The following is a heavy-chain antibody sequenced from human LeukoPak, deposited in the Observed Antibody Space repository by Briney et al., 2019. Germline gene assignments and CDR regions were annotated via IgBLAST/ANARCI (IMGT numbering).Heavy chain of an antibody. V-gene: IGHV4-59*08. J-gene: IGHJ3*02. CDR3: ARRRKWDHPHDAFDI. Sequence: SETLSLTCTVSGGSISSYYWSWIRQPPGKGLEWIGYIYYSGSTNYNPSLKSRVTISVDTSKNQFSLKLSSVTAADTAVYYCARRRKWDHPHDAFDIWGQGTMVTVSS. D-gene: IGHD1-26*01. CDR1: GGSISSYY. CDR2: IYYSGST.